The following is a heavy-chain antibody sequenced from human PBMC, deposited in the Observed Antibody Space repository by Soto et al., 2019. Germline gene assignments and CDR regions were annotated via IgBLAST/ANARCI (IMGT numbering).Heavy chain of an antibody. CDR3: AKSGHCSGGSCYSGYFDY. D-gene: IGHD2-15*01. J-gene: IGHJ4*02. CDR1: GFTFSSYA. V-gene: IGHV3-23*01. CDR2: ISGSGGST. Sequence: EVQLLESGGGLVQPGGSLRLSCAASGFTFSSYAMSWVRQAPGKGLEWVSAISGSGGSTYYADSVNGRFTISRDNSKNTLYLQMNSLRAEDTALYYCAKSGHCSGGSCYSGYFDYWGQGTLVTVSS.